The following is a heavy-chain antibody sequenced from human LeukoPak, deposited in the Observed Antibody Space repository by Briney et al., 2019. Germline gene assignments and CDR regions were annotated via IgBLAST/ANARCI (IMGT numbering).Heavy chain of an antibody. CDR1: GGSISSNNYY. D-gene: IGHD3-3*01. J-gene: IGHJ5*02. CDR3: ARHVGGVWSGYYTHWFDP. Sequence: KPSEALSLTCTVSGGSISSNNYYWGWIRQPPGKGLEWIGNIYFTGSTYYSPSLKSRVTISVDTSNNQFSLKLSSVTAADTAVYYCARHVGGVWSGYYTHWFDPWGQGTLVTVSS. CDR2: IYFTGST. V-gene: IGHV4-39*01.